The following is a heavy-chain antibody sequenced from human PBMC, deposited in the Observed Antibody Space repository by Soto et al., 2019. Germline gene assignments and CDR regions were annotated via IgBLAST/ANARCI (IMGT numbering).Heavy chain of an antibody. V-gene: IGHV1-8*01. D-gene: IGHD2-2*01. CDR3: ACTLGYCSSTSCYAWPDDAFDI. J-gene: IGHJ3*02. CDR1: GYTFTSYD. Sequence: GASVKVSCKASGYTFTSYDINWVRQATGQGLEWMGWMNPNSGNTGYAQKFQGRVTMTRNTSISTAYMELSSLRSEDTAVYYCACTLGYCSSTSCYAWPDDAFDIWGQGTMVTVSS. CDR2: MNPNSGNT.